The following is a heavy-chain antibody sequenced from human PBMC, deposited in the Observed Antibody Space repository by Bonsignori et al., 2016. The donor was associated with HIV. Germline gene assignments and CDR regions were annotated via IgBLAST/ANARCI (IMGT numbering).Heavy chain of an antibody. CDR2: IKSITDGGTA. CDR3: TTDRGRPDVLFDI. V-gene: IGHV3-15*01. Sequence: VRQAPGKGLEWVGRIKSITDGGTADFAAPVKGRFTISRDDSKNTLSLQMNSLRSEDTAIYYCTTDRGRPDVLFDIWGQGTMVTVSS. D-gene: IGHD3-16*01. J-gene: IGHJ3*02.